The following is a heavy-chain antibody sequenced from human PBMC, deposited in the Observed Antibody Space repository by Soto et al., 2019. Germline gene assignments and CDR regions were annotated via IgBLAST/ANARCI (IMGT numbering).Heavy chain of an antibody. D-gene: IGHD1-1*01. CDR2: IYATGTT. CDR3: VRDGRKTFRGWFDP. Sequence: SETLSLTCTVSGASIIGFYWSWIRKSAGKGLEWIGRIYATGTTDYNPSLKSRVMMSVDTSKKQFSLKLRSVTAADTAVYYCVRDGRKTFRGWFDPWGPGISGTVS. V-gene: IGHV4-4*07. J-gene: IGHJ5*02. CDR1: GASIIGFY.